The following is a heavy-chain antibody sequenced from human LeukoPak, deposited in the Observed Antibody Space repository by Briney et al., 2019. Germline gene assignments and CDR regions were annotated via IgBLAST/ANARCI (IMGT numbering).Heavy chain of an antibody. J-gene: IGHJ4*02. D-gene: IGHD3-22*01. V-gene: IGHV5-51*01. CDR3: AAGYYKYYFDY. CDR1: GFNFTSYW. CDR2: IYPGESDT. Sequence: HGGSLKISCKGSGFNFTSYWIAWVRQIPGKGLEWMGIIYPGESDTRYSPSFQGQVTISADKSISTAYLQWSSLKASDTAMYYCAAGYYKYYFDYWGQGTLVTVSS.